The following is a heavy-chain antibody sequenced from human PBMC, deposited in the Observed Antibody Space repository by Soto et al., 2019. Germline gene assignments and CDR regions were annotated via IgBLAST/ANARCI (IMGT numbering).Heavy chain of an antibody. J-gene: IGHJ4*02. D-gene: IGHD2-21*01. CDR3: TRAGILTTPYYFDY. V-gene: IGHV3-72*01. Sequence: EVQLVESGGGLVQPEGSLRLSCAAPGFTFSDHYMDWVRQAPGKGLEWVGRIRNKANSYTTEYAASVKGRFTISRDDSRNSLYLQMNSLKTEDTAMYYCTRAGILTTPYYFDYWGQGTLVTVSS. CDR2: IRNKANSYTT. CDR1: GFTFSDHY.